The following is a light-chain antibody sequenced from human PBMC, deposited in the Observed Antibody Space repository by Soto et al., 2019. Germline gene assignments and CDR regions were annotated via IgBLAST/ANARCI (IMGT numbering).Light chain of an antibody. J-gene: IGLJ1*01. CDR3: SSYTTSSNYV. V-gene: IGLV2-14*01. CDR1: SSDVGSYDF. CDR2: EVS. Sequence: HSVLTQPASVSGSPGQSITISCTGTSSDVGSYDFVSWYQQLPGKAPKLMIYEVSNRPSGVYNRFSGYKSGNTASLTISGLQAEDEADYYCSSYTTSSNYVFGSGTK.